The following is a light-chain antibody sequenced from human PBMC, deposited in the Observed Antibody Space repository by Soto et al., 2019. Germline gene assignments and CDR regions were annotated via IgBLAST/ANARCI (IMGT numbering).Light chain of an antibody. CDR3: SSYTSSSTLVV. Sequence: QSALTQPASVSGSPGQSITISCTGTSSDVGGYNYVSWYQQHPGKAPKLMIYDVSNRPSGVSNRFSGSKSGNTGTLLISGLQAEDEADYYCSSYTSSSTLVVFGGGTKLTVL. J-gene: IGLJ2*01. V-gene: IGLV2-14*01. CDR2: DVS. CDR1: SSDVGGYNY.